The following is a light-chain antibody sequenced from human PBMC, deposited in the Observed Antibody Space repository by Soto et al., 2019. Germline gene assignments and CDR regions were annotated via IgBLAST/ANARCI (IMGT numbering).Light chain of an antibody. CDR2: EAS. Sequence: FVLTQSPGTLSLSPGERATFSCRASQSVRGNYIAWYQQKPGQAPRVLIFEASKRATGTPDRFSGSGSGTDFTLTISRLEPEDFAVYYCQQYGSSVTFGGGTKVEIK. CDR3: QQYGSSVT. J-gene: IGKJ4*01. V-gene: IGKV3-20*01. CDR1: QSVRGNY.